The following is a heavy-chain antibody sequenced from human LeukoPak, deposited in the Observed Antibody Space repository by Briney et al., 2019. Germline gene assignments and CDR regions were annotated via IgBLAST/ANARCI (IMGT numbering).Heavy chain of an antibody. V-gene: IGHV3-48*01. J-gene: IGHJ4*02. CDR1: GFTFSNAW. D-gene: IGHD1-26*01. Sequence: GGSLRLSCAASGFTFSNAWMSWVRQAPGKGLEWVSYMSSSSSTIYYADSVKGRFTISRDNAKNSLYLQMNSLRAEDTAVYYCARDSGSYYAFDYWGQGTLVTVSS. CDR3: ARDSGSYYAFDY. CDR2: MSSSSSTI.